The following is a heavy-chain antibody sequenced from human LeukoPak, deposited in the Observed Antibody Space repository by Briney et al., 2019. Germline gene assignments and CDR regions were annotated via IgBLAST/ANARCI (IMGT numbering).Heavy chain of an antibody. Sequence: GGSLRLSCAVSGFTLTNHGVSWVRQAPGKGLEWVSIITGTGGRYYGDSVKGRFTISRDNSKNTLYLQMNSLRAEDTAVYYCAKDGRNYYDSSGSWGYWGQGTLVTVSS. J-gene: IGHJ4*02. D-gene: IGHD3-22*01. CDR3: AKDGRNYYDSSGSWGY. V-gene: IGHV3-23*01. CDR1: GFTLTNHG. CDR2: ITGTGGR.